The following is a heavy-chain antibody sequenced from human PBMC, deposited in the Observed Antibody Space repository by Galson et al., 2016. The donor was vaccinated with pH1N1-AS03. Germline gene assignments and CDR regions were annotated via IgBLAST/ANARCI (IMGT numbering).Heavy chain of an antibody. V-gene: IGHV2-70*04. CDR3: ARIRGYSYYFDY. CDR2: IDWDDDN. J-gene: IGHJ4*02. D-gene: IGHD5-18*01. Sequence: PALVKPPQTLTLTCTFSGFSLSTLGTRVNWVRQPPGKALEWLARIDWDDDNDYSTSLKTRLTISQDTSKNQVVLTMTNMDPVDTATYYCARIRGYSYYFDYWGQGTLVTVSS. CDR1: GFSLSTLGTR.